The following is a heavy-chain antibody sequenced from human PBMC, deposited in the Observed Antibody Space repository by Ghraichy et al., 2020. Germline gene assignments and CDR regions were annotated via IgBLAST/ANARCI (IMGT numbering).Heavy chain of an antibody. J-gene: IGHJ1*01. V-gene: IGHV3-21*01. CDR2: IESGGSFT. CDR3: ARGDQTLFGVVTVEYFQH. D-gene: IGHD3-3*01. Sequence: GGSLRLSGAVSGFSLDTYSLNWVRQAPGKGLEGVSSIESGGSFTFYAESVKGRFTISRDNSKNSVYLQLNSLRAEDTAVYYCARGDQTLFGVVTVEYFQHWGQGTLVTVSS. CDR1: GFSLDTYS.